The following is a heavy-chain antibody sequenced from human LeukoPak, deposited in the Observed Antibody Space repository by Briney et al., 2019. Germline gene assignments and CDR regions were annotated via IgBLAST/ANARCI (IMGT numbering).Heavy chain of an antibody. J-gene: IGHJ4*02. V-gene: IGHV4-39*07. CDR3: ASMGYYDSSGVGY. CDR2: IYYSGST. D-gene: IGHD3-22*01. CDR1: GGSISSSSYY. Sequence: PSETLSLTCTVSGGSISSSSYYWGWIRQPPGKGLEWIGSIYYSGSTYYNPSLKSRVTISVDTSKNQFSLKLSSVTAADTAVYYCASMGYYDSSGVGYWGQGTLVTVSS.